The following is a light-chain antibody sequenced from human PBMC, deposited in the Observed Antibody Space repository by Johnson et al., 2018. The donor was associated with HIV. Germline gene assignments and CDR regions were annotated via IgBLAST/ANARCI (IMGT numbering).Light chain of an antibody. Sequence: QSVFTQPPSVSAAPGQKVTISCSGSSSNIGNNYVSWYQQLPGTGPKLLIYDNNKRPSGIPDRFSGSKSGTSATLGITGLQTGDEADYYCGTWDSSLSAGRVFGTGTKVTVL. CDR1: SSNIGNNY. V-gene: IGLV1-51*01. CDR2: DNN. CDR3: GTWDSSLSAGRV. J-gene: IGLJ1*01.